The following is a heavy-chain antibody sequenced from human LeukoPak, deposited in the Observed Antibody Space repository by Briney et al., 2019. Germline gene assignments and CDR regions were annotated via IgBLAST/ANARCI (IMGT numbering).Heavy chain of an antibody. Sequence: SETLSLTCNVSGGFMTGHYWTRIRQTPGEGLEWIGCIFSSGSTNYNPSLKSRVTISVDTSKKQFSLNLRSLTAADTAVYHCARAVSGSDYWFDPWGQGTQVTVSS. V-gene: IGHV4-59*11. CDR2: IFSSGST. CDR3: ARAVSGSDYWFDP. CDR1: GGFMTGHY. D-gene: IGHD5-12*01. J-gene: IGHJ5*02.